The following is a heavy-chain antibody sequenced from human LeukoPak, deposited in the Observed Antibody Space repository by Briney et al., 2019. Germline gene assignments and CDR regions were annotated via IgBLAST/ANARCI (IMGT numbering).Heavy chain of an antibody. CDR2: IKQDGSEK. D-gene: IGHD6-19*01. V-gene: IGHV3-7*01. CDR3: ARWLYSSGWAIDY. J-gene: IGHJ4*02. Sequence: GGSLRLSCAASGFTFSSYWMSWVRQAPGKGLEWVANIKQDGSEKYYVDSVKGRFTISRDNAKNSLYLQMNRLRAEDTAVYYCARWLYSSGWAIDYWGQGTLVTVSS. CDR1: GFTFSSYW.